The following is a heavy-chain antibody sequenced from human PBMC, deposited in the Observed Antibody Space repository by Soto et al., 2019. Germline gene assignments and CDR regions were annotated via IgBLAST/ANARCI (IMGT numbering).Heavy chain of an antibody. CDR1: GYTFTSYA. CDR3: ARSGTPAGY. V-gene: IGHV1-18*01. CDR2: ISAYNGNT. J-gene: IGHJ4*02. Sequence: QVQLVQSGAEVKKPGASVKVSCKASGYTFTSYAISWVRQAPGQGLEWMGWISAYNGNTNYAQKPQGRDPMTTGTSTTTAYMELRSMRVDDTAGYYCARSGTPAGYWGQGTLVTVSS.